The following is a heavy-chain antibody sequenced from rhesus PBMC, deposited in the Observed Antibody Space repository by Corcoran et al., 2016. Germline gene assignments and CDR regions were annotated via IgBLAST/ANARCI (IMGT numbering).Heavy chain of an antibody. Sequence: QVQLQESGPGLVKPSETLSLTCTVSGGSISGYYWSWIRQPPGKGLERSGNIDGKNAGTNYNPSLKSRDTISKDTSKNQFSLKLSAVTAADTAVYYCASLRYSFDYWGQGVLVTVSA. J-gene: IGHJ4*01. V-gene: IGHV4-81*01. D-gene: IGHD6-37*01. CDR1: GGSISGYY. CDR2: IDGKNAGT. CDR3: ASLRYSFDY.